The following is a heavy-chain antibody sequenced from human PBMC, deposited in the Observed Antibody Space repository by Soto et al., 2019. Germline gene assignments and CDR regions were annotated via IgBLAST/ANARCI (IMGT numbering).Heavy chain of an antibody. D-gene: IGHD5-18*01. V-gene: IGHV4-30-4*01. J-gene: IGHJ4*02. Sequence: QVQLQESGPGLVKPSQTLSLTCTVSGGSISSGDYYWSWIRQPPGKGLEWIGYIYYSGSTYYNPSLKSRVTSSVDTSKNQCSLKLSSVTAADTAVYYCARAMWIQLWLLDYWGQGTLVTVSS. CDR3: ARAMWIQLWLLDY. CDR1: GGSISSGDYY. CDR2: IYYSGST.